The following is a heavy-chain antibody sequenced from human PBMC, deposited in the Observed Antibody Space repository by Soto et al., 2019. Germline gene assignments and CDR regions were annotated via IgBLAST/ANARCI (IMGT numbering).Heavy chain of an antibody. D-gene: IGHD2-21*02. CDR2: VSFDGSNE. CDR1: GFTFRNSG. CDR3: TKTIHGDSTGAFDY. J-gene: IGHJ4*02. V-gene: IGHV3-30*05. Sequence: GGSLRLSCTASGFTFRNSGMHWVRQAPGRGLEWVALVSFDGSNEYYADSVKGRFTISRDNFKNTLYLHMTSLRPEDTAVYYCTKTIHGDSTGAFDYWGLGAPVTVS.